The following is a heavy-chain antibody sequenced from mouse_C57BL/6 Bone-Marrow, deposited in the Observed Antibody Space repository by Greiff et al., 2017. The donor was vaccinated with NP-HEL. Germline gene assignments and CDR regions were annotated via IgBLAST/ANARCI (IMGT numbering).Heavy chain of an antibody. V-gene: IGHV7-3*01. CDR1: GFTFTDYY. CDR2: IRNKANGYTT. Sequence: EVQGVESGGGLVQPGGSLSLSCAASGFTFTDYYMSWVRQPPGKALEWLGFIRNKANGYTTEYSASVKGRFTISRDNSQSILYLQMNALGAEDSATYYCARYGNYGWFAYWGQGTLVTVSA. CDR3: ARYGNYGWFAY. J-gene: IGHJ3*01. D-gene: IGHD2-1*01.